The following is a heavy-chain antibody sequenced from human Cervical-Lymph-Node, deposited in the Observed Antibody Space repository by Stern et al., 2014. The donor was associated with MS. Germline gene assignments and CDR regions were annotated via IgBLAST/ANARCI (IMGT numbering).Heavy chain of an antibody. CDR1: GGTFSSYA. V-gene: IGHV1-69*01. CDR2: IIPIFGTA. J-gene: IGHJ5*02. CDR3: ASRYSGYDPEES. Sequence: QLVQSGAEVKKPGSSVKVSCKASGGTFSSYAISWVRQAPGQGLEWMGGIIPIFGTANYAQKFQGRVPLTADESTSTAYMELSSLRSGDTAVYYCASRYSGYDPEESWGQGTLVTVSS. D-gene: IGHD5-12*01.